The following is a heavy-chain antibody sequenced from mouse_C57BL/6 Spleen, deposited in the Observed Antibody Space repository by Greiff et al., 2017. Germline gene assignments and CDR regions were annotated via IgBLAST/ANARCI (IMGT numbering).Heavy chain of an antibody. J-gene: IGHJ4*01. Sequence: VKRVESGAELVKPGASVKISCKASGYAFSSYWMNWVKQRPGKGLEWIGQIYPGDGDTNYNGKFKGKATLTADKSSSTAYMQLSSLTSEDSAVYFCARCITTVVNYAMDYWGQGTSVTVSS. CDR2: IYPGDGDT. V-gene: IGHV1-80*01. CDR3: ARCITTVVNYAMDY. CDR1: GYAFSSYW. D-gene: IGHD1-1*01.